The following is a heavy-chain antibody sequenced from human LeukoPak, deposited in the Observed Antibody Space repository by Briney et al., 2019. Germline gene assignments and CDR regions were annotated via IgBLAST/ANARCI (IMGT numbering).Heavy chain of an antibody. J-gene: IGHJ3*02. CDR1: GFTFSSYW. V-gene: IGHV3-74*01. Sequence: PGGSLRLSCAASGFTFSSYWMSWVRQAPGKGLVWVSRINSDGNRTNYADFVKGRFTISRDNAKNTLYVQINSLRAEDTAVYYCARESSDWFSDAFDIWGQGTVATVSS. CDR3: ARESSDWFSDAFDI. D-gene: IGHD6-19*01. CDR2: INSDGNRT.